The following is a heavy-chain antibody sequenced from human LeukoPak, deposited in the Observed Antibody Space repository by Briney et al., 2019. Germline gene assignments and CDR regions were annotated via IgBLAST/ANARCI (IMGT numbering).Heavy chain of an antibody. Sequence: SETLSLTCAVYGESMIGHYWTWIRQPPGKRLEWIGEIHHSGGTNSNPSLKNRLTMSIDMSQNQFSRKLKSVTAADTAVYYCARATASGSGRAYDHWAQGNLVPVSS. CDR3: ARATASGSGRAYDH. J-gene: IGHJ4*02. CDR1: GESMIGHY. V-gene: IGHV4-34*01. D-gene: IGHD3-10*01. CDR2: IHHSGGT.